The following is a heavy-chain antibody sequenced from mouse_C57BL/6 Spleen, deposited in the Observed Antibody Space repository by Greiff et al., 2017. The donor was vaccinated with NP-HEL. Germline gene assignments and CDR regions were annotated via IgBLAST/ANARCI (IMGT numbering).Heavy chain of an antibody. J-gene: IGHJ4*01. Sequence: EVQGVESGGGLVKPGGSLKLSCAASGFTFSDYGMHWVRQAPEKGLEWVAYISSGSSTIYYADTVKGRFTISRDNAKNTLFLQMTSLRSEDTAMYYCASPPFTGAMDYWGQGTSVTVSS. D-gene: IGHD1-1*01. V-gene: IGHV5-17*01. CDR1: GFTFSDYG. CDR2: ISSGSSTI. CDR3: ASPPFTGAMDY.